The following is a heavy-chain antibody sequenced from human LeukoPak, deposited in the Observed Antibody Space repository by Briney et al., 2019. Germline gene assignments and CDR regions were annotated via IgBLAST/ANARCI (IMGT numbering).Heavy chain of an antibody. D-gene: IGHD6-13*01. CDR2: IKQDGSEK. J-gene: IGHJ6*02. CDR1: GFTFSSYW. CDR3: ARDLTNVGAGTTMYYYYYYGMDV. V-gene: IGHV3-7*01. Sequence: GGSLRLSCAASGFTFSSYWMSWVRQAPGKGLEWVANIKQDGSEKYYVDSVKGRFTISRDNAKNSLYLQVNSLRAEDTAVYYCARDLTNVGAGTTMYYYYYYGMDVWGQGTTVTVSS.